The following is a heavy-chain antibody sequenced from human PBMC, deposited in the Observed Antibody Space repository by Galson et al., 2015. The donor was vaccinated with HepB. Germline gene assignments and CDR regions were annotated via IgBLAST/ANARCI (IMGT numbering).Heavy chain of an antibody. J-gene: IGHJ1*01. V-gene: IGHV3-23*01. CDR3: AKSPLGHQLTQGSFQY. Sequence: SLRLSCAASGFTFSSYVMHWVRQAPGKGLEWVSSIGVSGGTTYNADSVKGRFTISRDNSKNALYLQMISLRAEDTAVYYCAKSPLGHQLTQGSFQYWGQGTLVTVSS. CDR2: IGVSGGTT. CDR1: GFTFSSYV. D-gene: IGHD1-1*01.